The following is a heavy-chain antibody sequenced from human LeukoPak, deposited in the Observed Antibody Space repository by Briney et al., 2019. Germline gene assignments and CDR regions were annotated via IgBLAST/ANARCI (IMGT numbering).Heavy chain of an antibody. CDR2: IIPILGIA. CDR1: GYTFITSG. D-gene: IGHD6-6*01. Sequence: ASVKVSCKASGYTFITSGITWVRQAPGQGLKWMGRIIPILGIANYAQKFQGRVTITADKSTSTAYMELSSLRSEDTAVYYCARVPKGSSPEPYYYYYMDVWGKGTTVTVSS. V-gene: IGHV1-69*04. CDR3: ARVPKGSSPEPYYYYYMDV. J-gene: IGHJ6*03.